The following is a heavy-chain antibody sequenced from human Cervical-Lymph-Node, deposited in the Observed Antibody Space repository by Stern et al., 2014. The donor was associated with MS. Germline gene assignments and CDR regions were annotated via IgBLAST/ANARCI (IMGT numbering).Heavy chain of an antibody. CDR2: ISSGSTYI. CDR3: ARKILVYDYYGMDV. D-gene: IGHD2-2*01. CDR1: GFTFSNYV. J-gene: IGHJ6*02. Sequence: EVQLLESGGGLVKPGGSLRLSCAASGFTFSNYVMNWVRQVPGKGLEWVSSISSGSTYIYYADSVKGRFTISRDNAKNSLYLQMNSLRAEDTAVYYCARKILVYDYYGMDVWGQGTTVTVSS. V-gene: IGHV3-21*01.